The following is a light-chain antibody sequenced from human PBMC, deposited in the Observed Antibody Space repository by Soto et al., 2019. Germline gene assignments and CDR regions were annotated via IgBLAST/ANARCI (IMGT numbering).Light chain of an antibody. Sequence: QSALTQPASVSGSPGQSITISCTGTSSDVGGYNYVSWYQQHPGKAPKPMIYDVSNRPSGVSNRFSGSKSGNTASLTISGLQAEDEADYYCSSYTSSSTLAVVFGGGTQLTVL. J-gene: IGLJ2*01. CDR2: DVS. CDR3: SSYTSSSTLAVV. CDR1: SSDVGGYNY. V-gene: IGLV2-14*01.